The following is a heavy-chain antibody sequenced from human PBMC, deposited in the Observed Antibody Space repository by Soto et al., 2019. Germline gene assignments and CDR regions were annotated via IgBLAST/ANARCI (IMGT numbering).Heavy chain of an antibody. V-gene: IGHV3-30*18. CDR2: ISYDGSAQ. CDR1: GFTFSSFG. Sequence: QVQLVESGGGVVQPGRSLRLSCTASGFTFSSFGMQWVRQAPGKGLEWVAVISYDGSAQHYADSLKGRLTISRDDSKNTLYLQVNSLRVEDTAVYYCAKEAGVAQPLDYWGQGTLVTGSS. J-gene: IGHJ4*02. CDR3: AKEAGVAQPLDY. D-gene: IGHD2-15*01.